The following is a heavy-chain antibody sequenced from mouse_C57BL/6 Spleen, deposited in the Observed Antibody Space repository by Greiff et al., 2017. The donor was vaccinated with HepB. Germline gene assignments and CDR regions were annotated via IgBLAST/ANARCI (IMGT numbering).Heavy chain of an antibody. Sequence: VKVVESDAELVKPGASVKISCKVSGYTFTDHTIHWMKQRPEQGLEWIGYIYPRDGSTKYNEKFKGKATLTADKSSSTAYMQLNSLTSEDSAVYFCARYPYYYGSSYGWFAYWGQGTLVTVSA. D-gene: IGHD1-1*01. CDR2: IYPRDGST. J-gene: IGHJ3*01. CDR1: GYTFTDHT. V-gene: IGHV1-78*01. CDR3: ARYPYYYGSSYGWFAY.